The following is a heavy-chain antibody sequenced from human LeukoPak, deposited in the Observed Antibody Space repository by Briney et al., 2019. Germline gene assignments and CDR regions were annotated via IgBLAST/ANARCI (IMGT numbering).Heavy chain of an antibody. J-gene: IGHJ6*04. CDR1: GFTFSVYA. CDR2: ISSSGSTI. D-gene: IGHD3-10*02. Sequence: GGSLRLSCAASGFTFSVYAMSWVRQAPGKGLEWVSYISSSGSTIYYADSVKGRFTISRDNAKNSLYLQMNSLRAEDTAVYYCAELGITMIGGVWGKGTTVTISS. CDR3: AELGITMIGGV. V-gene: IGHV3-48*03.